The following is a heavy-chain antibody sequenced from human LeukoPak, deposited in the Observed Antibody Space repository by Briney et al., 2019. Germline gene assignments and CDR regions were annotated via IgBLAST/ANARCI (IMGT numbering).Heavy chain of an antibody. CDR1: GGTFSSYA. J-gene: IGHJ4*02. V-gene: IGHV1-69*13. CDR2: IIPIFGTA. CDR3: ARVGVYGSGSYYFDY. Sequence: GASVKVSCKASGGTFSSYAISWVRQAPGQGLGWVGGIIPIFGTANYAQKFQGRVTITADESTSTAYMELSSLRSEDTAVYYCARVGVYGSGSYYFDYWGQGTLVTVSS. D-gene: IGHD3-10*01.